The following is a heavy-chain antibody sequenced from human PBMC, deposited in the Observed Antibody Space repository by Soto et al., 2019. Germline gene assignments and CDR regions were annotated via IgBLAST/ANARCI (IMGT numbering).Heavy chain of an antibody. J-gene: IGHJ4*02. CDR2: IIPIFGTA. D-gene: IGHD1-26*01. CDR3: ARGSITRLEYSGSYFDC. Sequence: QVQLVQSGAEVKKPGSSVKVSCKASGGTFSSYAISWVRQAPGQGLEWMGGIIPIFGTANYAQKFQGRVTITADESTSTAYMELSSLRYEDTAVYYCARGSITRLEYSGSYFDCWGQGALVTVSA. V-gene: IGHV1-69*01. CDR1: GGTFSSYA.